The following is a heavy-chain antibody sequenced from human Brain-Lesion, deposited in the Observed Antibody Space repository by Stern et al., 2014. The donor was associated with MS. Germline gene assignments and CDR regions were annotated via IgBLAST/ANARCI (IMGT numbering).Heavy chain of an antibody. CDR1: GFSLRTDGVG. CDR3: AHRRPHYASWDNGDFDY. CDR2: IYWDNDK. J-gene: IGHJ4*02. V-gene: IGHV2-5*02. Sequence: QVTLMESGPALVTPTQTLTLTCTFSGFSLRTDGVGVGWVRQPPGQALESLALIYWDNDKRYSPSLRSRLPITKDTSRNQVVLTMTNMDPVDTATYYCAHRRPHYASWDNGDFDYWGQGALVTVSS. D-gene: IGHD3-3*01.